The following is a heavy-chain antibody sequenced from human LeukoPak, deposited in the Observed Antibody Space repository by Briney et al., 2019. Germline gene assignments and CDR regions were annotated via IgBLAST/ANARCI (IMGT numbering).Heavy chain of an antibody. CDR3: ARGDVLRYYDGTEYFDL. Sequence: PGGSLRLSCAASGFTFSDYYMSWIRQAPGKGLECISYISSSAGIIYYADPVKGRFTISRDNAKNSLYLQMNGLRAEDTAVYYCARGDVLRYYDGTEYFDLWGRGALVTVSS. CDR1: GFTFSDYY. J-gene: IGHJ2*01. V-gene: IGHV3-11*01. D-gene: IGHD3-9*01. CDR2: ISSSAGII.